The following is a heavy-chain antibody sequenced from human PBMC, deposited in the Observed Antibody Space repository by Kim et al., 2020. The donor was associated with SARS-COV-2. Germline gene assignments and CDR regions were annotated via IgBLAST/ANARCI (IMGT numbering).Heavy chain of an antibody. CDR2: TYYRSKWYN. D-gene: IGHD1-7*01. V-gene: IGHV6-1*01. J-gene: IGHJ4*02. CDR1: GDSVSSNSAA. Sequence: SQTLSLTCAISGDSVSSNSAAWNWIRQSPSRGLEWLGRTYYRSKWYNDYAVSVKSRITINPDTSKNQFSLQLNSVTPEYTAVYYCASEGPKTGTTGEFDYWGQGTLVTVSS. CDR3: ASEGPKTGTTGEFDY.